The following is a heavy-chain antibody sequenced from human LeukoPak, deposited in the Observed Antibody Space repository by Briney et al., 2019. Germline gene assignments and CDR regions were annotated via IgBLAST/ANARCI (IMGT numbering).Heavy chain of an antibody. Sequence: GGSLRLSCAASGFTFSDYYMSWIRQAPGKGLEWVSYISSSGSTIYYADSVKGRFTISRDNAKNSLYLQMNSLRAEDTAVYYCARWLWFGELPHDYWGQGTLVTVSS. V-gene: IGHV3-11*01. J-gene: IGHJ4*02. CDR2: ISSSGSTI. CDR1: GFTFSDYY. CDR3: ARWLWFGELPHDY. D-gene: IGHD3-10*01.